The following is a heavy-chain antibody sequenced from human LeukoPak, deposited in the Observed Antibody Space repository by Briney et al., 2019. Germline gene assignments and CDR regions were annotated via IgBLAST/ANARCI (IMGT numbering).Heavy chain of an antibody. V-gene: IGHV4-4*02. Sequence: SETLSLTCAVSGGSISSSNWWSWVRQPPGKGLEWIGEIYHSGSTNYNPSLKSRVTISVDKSKNQFSLKLSSVTAADTAVYYCAREGYSSSWYSEGAFDIWGQGTMVTVSS. D-gene: IGHD6-13*01. CDR2: IYHSGST. CDR1: GGSISSSNW. CDR3: AREGYSSSWYSEGAFDI. J-gene: IGHJ3*02.